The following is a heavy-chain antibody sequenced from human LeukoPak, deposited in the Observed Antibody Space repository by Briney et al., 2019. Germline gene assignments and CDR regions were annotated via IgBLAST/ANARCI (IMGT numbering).Heavy chain of an antibody. Sequence: GGSLRLSCAASGFTFSDYYMNWIRQAPGKGLERVSYISSGATTMYSADSVKGRFTISRDNAKNSLYLQMNNLRAEDTAVYYCARNYFDSSGSYSSAFYYYYMDVWGKGTTVTVSS. J-gene: IGHJ6*03. CDR1: GFTFSDYY. D-gene: IGHD3-22*01. CDR3: ARNYFDSSGSYSSAFYYYYMDV. CDR2: ISSGATTM. V-gene: IGHV3-11*04.